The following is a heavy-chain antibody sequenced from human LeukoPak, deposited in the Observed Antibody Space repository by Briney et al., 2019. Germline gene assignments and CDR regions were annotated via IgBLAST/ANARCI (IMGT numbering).Heavy chain of an antibody. V-gene: IGHV3-74*01. D-gene: IGHD4-17*01. CDR1: GFTFSSYW. CDR3: AISGVTAVTMGGY. J-gene: IGHJ4*02. Sequence: PGGSLRLSCAASGFTFSSYWMHWVRQAPGKGLVWVSHINSDGSNTNYADSVKGRFTISRDNAKNTLYLQVNSLRADDTAVYYCAISGVTAVTMGGYWGQGTLVTVSS. CDR2: INSDGSNT.